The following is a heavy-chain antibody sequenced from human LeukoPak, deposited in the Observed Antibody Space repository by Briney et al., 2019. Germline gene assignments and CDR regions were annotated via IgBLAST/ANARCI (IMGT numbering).Heavy chain of an antibody. J-gene: IGHJ4*02. D-gene: IGHD6-13*01. CDR2: ISSNGGST. Sequence: GGSLRLSCAASGFTFSSYAMHWVRQAPGKGLEYVSAISSNGGSTYYANSVKGRFTISRDNSKNTLYLQMGSLRAEDMAVYYCARGGAAAGTKDYWGQGTLVTVSS. CDR1: GFTFSSYA. CDR3: ARGGAAAGTKDY. V-gene: IGHV3-64*01.